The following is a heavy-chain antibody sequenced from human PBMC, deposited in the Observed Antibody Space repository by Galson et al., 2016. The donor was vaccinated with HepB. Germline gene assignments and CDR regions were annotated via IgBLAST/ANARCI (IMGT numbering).Heavy chain of an antibody. CDR1: GGTFNGYY. J-gene: IGHJ5*01. Sequence: SETLSLTCAVFGGTFNGYYWTWIRQSPGKGLEWIGGINHSGNTNYNPSLKSRVNLSVDMSKKQFTLELTSVTAADTGIYYCARGTYYDSATRFDSWGQGTPVTVAS. V-gene: IGHV4-34*01. D-gene: IGHD3-3*01. CDR2: INHSGNT. CDR3: ARGTYYDSATRFDS.